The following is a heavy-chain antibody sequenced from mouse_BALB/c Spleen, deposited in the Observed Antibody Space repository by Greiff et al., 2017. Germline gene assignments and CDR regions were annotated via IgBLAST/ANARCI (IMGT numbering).Heavy chain of an antibody. CDR3: ARSLLRLPLYHFDY. Sequence: EVKLVESGGGLVKPGGSLKLSCAASGFTFSSFGMHWVRQDPEKGLEWVAYISSGSSTIYYADTVKGRFTISRYHPKNTLFLPMTRLRSEDTAMYYCARSLLRLPLYHFDYWGQGTTLTVSS. CDR2: ISSGSSTI. CDR1: GFTFSSFG. D-gene: IGHD1-2*01. V-gene: IGHV5-17*02. J-gene: IGHJ2*01.